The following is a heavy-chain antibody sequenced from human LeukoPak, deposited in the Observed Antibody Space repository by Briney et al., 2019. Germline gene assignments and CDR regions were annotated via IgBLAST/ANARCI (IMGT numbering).Heavy chain of an antibody. CDR3: VRDLVATIDHYYYGMDV. CDR1: GGSISSYY. CDR2: IYYSGRT. Sequence: SETLSLTCTVSGGSISSYYWSWIRQPPGKGLEWIGYIYYSGRTNYNPSLKSRVTISVDTSKNQLSLKLSSVTAADTAVYFCVRDLVATIDHYYYGMDVWGQGTTVTVSS. D-gene: IGHD5-12*01. V-gene: IGHV4-59*01. J-gene: IGHJ6*02.